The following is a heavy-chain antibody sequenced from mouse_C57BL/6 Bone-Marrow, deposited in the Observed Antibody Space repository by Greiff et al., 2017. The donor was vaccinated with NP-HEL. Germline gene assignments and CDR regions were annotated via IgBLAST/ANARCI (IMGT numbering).Heavy chain of an antibody. Sequence: DVMLVESGGGLVKPGGSLKLSCAASGFTFSDYGMHWVRQAPEKGLEWVAYISRGSSTLYYADPVKGRFTISRDNAKNTLFLQMTSLMSEDTAMYYCARRTRMDYWGQGTSVTVSS. V-gene: IGHV5-17*01. J-gene: IGHJ4*01. CDR3: ARRTRMDY. D-gene: IGHD3-1*01. CDR2: ISRGSSTL. CDR1: GFTFSDYG.